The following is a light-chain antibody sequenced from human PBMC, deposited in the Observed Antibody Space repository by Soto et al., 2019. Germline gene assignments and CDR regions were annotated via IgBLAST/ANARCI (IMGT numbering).Light chain of an antibody. CDR2: EIS. Sequence: QSALTQPASVSGSPGQSITISCTGSSSDVGGYNHVSWYQHHPGKAPKLMIYEISSRPSGVSNRFSGSKSGNTASLTISGLQAEDEADYYCSLYPYRGSYKWVFGEGTKVTVL. CDR3: SLYPYRGSYKWV. CDR1: SSDVGGYNH. J-gene: IGLJ3*02. V-gene: IGLV2-14*01.